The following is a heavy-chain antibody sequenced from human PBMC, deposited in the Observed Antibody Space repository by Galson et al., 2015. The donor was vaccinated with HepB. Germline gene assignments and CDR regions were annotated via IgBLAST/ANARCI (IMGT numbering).Heavy chain of an antibody. J-gene: IGHJ4*02. CDR3: AGPGFRSYDSSGYYPLDY. CDR1: GGSISSSSYY. V-gene: IGHV4-39*01. CDR2: IYYGGTT. D-gene: IGHD3-22*01. Sequence: LSLTCTVSGGSISSSSYYWAWIRQPPGKGLEWIGSIYYGGTTYYNPSLESRVTISVDTSKNQFSLKLTSVTAADTAVYYCAGPGFRSYDSSGYYPLDYWGQGTLVTVSS.